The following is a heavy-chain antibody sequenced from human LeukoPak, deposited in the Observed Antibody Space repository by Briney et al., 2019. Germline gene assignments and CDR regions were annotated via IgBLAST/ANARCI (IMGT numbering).Heavy chain of an antibody. Sequence: SETLSLTCTVSGASISSYYWSWIRQPAGKGLEWIGRIYASGSTNYNPSLKSRVTMSVDTSKNQLSLKVSSVTAADTAVYYCAREFSTNWFDPWGQGTLVTVFS. CDR3: AREFSTNWFDP. J-gene: IGHJ5*02. V-gene: IGHV4-4*07. CDR2: IYASGST. CDR1: GASISSYY.